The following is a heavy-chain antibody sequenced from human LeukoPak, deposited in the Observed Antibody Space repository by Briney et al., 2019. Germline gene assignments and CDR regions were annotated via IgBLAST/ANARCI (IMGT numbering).Heavy chain of an antibody. Sequence: GGSLRLSCAASGFTVSSNYMSWVRQAPGKGLEWVSVIYSGGSTYYADSVKGRFTISRDNARNTLYLQMNSLRAEDTTLYYCAKVSEFFIVDRRALFDSWGQGTLVTVSS. CDR2: IYSGGST. V-gene: IGHV3-53*01. J-gene: IGHJ4*02. CDR1: GFTVSSNY. D-gene: IGHD6-6*01. CDR3: AKVSEFFIVDRRALFDS.